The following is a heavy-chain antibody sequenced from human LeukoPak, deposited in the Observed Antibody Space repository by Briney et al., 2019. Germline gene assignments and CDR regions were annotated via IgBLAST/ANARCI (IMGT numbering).Heavy chain of an antibody. Sequence: GGSLRLSCAASGSTFSRYWMHWVRQAPGKGLVWASRVKSDGSDTIYADSVKGRSTISRDNAKNTLYLQMDSLRAEDTAVYYCTTGIGNYYYYWGQGTLVTVAS. V-gene: IGHV3-74*01. CDR2: VKSDGSDT. J-gene: IGHJ4*02. CDR3: TTGIGNYYYY. CDR1: GSTFSRYW. D-gene: IGHD3-10*01.